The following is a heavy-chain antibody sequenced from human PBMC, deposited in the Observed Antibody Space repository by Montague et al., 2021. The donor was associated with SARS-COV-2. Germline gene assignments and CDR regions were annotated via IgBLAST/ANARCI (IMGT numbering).Heavy chain of an antibody. CDR1: GDSVSSNIAA. J-gene: IGHJ4*02. V-gene: IGHV6-1*01. D-gene: IGHD6-13*01. Sequence: CAISGDSVSSNIAAWNWIRQSPSRGLEWLGRTYYRSKWYNDYVVSVRSRITISPDTSKNQFSLQLNSVTPEDTAVYYCTQERGPGRTTWYYFDYWGQGTLVTGSS. CDR3: TQERGPGRTTWYYFDY. CDR2: TYYRSKWYN.